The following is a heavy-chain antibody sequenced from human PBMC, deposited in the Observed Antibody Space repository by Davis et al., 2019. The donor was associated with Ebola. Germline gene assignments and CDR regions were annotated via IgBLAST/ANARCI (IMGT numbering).Heavy chain of an antibody. D-gene: IGHD1-26*01. Sequence: GGSLRLSCAASGFTVSDNYMSWVRQAPGKGLEWVSTLGTSADTYYADSVKGRFTISRDNSKNTLYLQMNGLRVKDTAIYYCAKDTSNIWFDIWGQGTNVTVSS. CDR1: GFTVSDNY. CDR3: AKDTSNIWFDI. CDR2: LGTSADT. J-gene: IGHJ3*02. V-gene: IGHV3-53*01.